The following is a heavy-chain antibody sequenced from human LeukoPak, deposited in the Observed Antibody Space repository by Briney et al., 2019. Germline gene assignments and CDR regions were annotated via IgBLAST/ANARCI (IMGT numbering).Heavy chain of an antibody. D-gene: IGHD4-17*01. CDR1: GFTFSSYG. CDR3: AKAAYGDYVFDY. Sequence: GGSLRLSCAASGFTFSSYGMHWVRQAPGKGLEWVAVISYDGSNKYYADSVKGRFTISRDNSKNTLYLLMSSLRAEDTAVYYCAKAAYGDYVFDYWGQGTLVTVSS. J-gene: IGHJ4*02. V-gene: IGHV3-30*18. CDR2: ISYDGSNK.